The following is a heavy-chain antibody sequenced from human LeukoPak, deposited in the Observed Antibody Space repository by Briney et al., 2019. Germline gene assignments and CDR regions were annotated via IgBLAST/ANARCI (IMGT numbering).Heavy chain of an antibody. V-gene: IGHV3-30*18. J-gene: IGHJ6*02. CDR2: TSYDVSDK. Sequence: GWSLRLSCAASGFSFSFYGMRWDRQAPGKGLEWVALTSYDVSDKYYADSVEGRFTISRDNSKNTLYLQMNSLRAEDTAVYYCAKDRMVRSFNYGMDVWGQGTTVTVSS. D-gene: IGHD5-18*01. CDR1: GFSFSFYG. CDR3: AKDRMVRSFNYGMDV.